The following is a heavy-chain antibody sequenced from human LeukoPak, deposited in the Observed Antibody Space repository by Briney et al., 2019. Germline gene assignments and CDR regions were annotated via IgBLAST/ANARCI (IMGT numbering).Heavy chain of an antibody. D-gene: IGHD6-13*01. J-gene: IGHJ4*02. CDR2: ISSSGSTI. CDR3: AKEHSSQYYFDY. CDR1: GFTFSSYE. V-gene: IGHV3-48*03. Sequence: GGSLRLSCAASGFTFSSYEMNWVRQAPGKGLEWVSYISSSGSTIYYADSVKGRFTISRDNAKNSLYLQMNSLRAEDTAVYYCAKEHSSQYYFDYWGQGTLVTVSS.